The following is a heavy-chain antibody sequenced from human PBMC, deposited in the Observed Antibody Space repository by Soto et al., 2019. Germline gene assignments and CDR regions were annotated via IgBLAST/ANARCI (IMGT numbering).Heavy chain of an antibody. V-gene: IGHV1-2*02. Sequence: GASVKVSCKASGYTFTVYYMHWVRQAPGQGLEWMGWINPKSGGTMYPQKFQGRVTMTWDTSISTAYMALTRLRSDDTAVYYCARDRAKGGGSGSFGYWGQGTLVTVSS. D-gene: IGHD1-26*01. J-gene: IGHJ4*02. CDR1: GYTFTVYY. CDR3: ARDRAKGGGSGSFGY. CDR2: INPKSGGT.